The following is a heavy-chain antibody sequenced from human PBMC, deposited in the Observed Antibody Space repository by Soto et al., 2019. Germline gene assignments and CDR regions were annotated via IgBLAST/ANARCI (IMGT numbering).Heavy chain of an antibody. D-gene: IGHD5-12*01. CDR2: ISHLEST. V-gene: IGHV4-30-2*06. CDR1: GASISYGGFS. CDR3: ARGGGYDSFDY. J-gene: IGHJ4*02. Sequence: SETLSLTCTVSGASISYGGFSWSWIRQSPGKGLEWIGYISHLESTYFHPSFKSRLTMSIDSTRNQFSLKLSSVTAGDMAVYYCARGGGYDSFDYWGQGVLVPASP.